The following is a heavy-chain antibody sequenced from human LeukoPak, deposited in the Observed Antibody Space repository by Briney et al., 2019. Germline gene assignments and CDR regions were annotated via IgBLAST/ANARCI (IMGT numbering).Heavy chain of an antibody. V-gene: IGHV1-18*01. CDR3: ARTGYCSGGSCYYYYGMDV. CDR1: GYTFTSYG. CDR2: ISAYNGNT. J-gene: IGHJ6*02. Sequence: GASVKVSCKASGYTFTSYGISWVRQAPGQGLEWMGWISAYNGNTNYAPKLQGRVTMTTDTSTSTAYMELRSLRSDDTAVYYCARTGYCSGGSCYYYYGMDVWGQGTTVTVSS. D-gene: IGHD2-15*01.